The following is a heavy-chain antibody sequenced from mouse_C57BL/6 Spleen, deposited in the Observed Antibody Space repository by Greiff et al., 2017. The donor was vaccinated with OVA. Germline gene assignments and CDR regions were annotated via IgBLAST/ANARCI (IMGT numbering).Heavy chain of an antibody. V-gene: IGHV1-59*01. CDR1: GYTFTSYW. CDR3: ARWGYGSRAWFAY. J-gene: IGHJ3*01. CDR2: IDPSDSYT. Sequence: QVQLKQSGAELVRPGTSVKLSCKASGYTFTSYWMHWVKQRPGQGLEWIGVIDPSDSYTNYNQKFKGKATLTVDTSSSTAYMQLSSLTSEDSAVYYCARWGYGSRAWFAYWGQGTLVTVSA. D-gene: IGHD1-1*01.